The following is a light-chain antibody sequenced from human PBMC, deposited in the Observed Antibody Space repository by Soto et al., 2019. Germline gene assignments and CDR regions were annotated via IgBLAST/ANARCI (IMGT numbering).Light chain of an antibody. J-gene: IGKJ1*01. V-gene: IGKV3-15*01. Sequence: IVMTQSPATLSVSPGERSTLSCTASQSFSTNLAWYQQTPGQAPRVLIYNVSTRATAIPARFSGSGSGTEFTLTISDLQSEDFGVYYCQHYSHWPPRTFGQGTKV. CDR1: QSFSTN. CDR2: NVS. CDR3: QHYSHWPPRT.